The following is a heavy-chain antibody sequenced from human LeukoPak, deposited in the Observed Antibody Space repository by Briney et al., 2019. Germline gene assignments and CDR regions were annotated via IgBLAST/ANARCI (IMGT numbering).Heavy chain of an antibody. CDR2: IYPGDSDT. CDR1: GYSFTSYW. J-gene: IGHJ4*02. V-gene: IGHV5-51*01. Sequence: GESLKISRKGSGYSFTSYWIGWVRQMPGKGLEWMEIIYPGDSDTRYSPSFQGQVTISADKSISTAYLQWSSLKASDAAMYYCARPPTYDYSHPGDYWGQGTLVTVSS. D-gene: IGHD4-11*01. CDR3: ARPPTYDYSHPGDY.